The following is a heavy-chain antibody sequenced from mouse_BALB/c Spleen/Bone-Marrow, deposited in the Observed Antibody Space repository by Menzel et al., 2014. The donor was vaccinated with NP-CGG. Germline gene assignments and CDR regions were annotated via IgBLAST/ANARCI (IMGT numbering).Heavy chain of an antibody. CDR3: ARLIYGSSEIVDF. J-gene: IGHJ4*01. CDR1: GYTFTGYW. V-gene: IGHV1S81*02. D-gene: IGHD1-1*01. CDR2: INPSNGRT. Sequence: VQLQQSGAELVKPGASVKLSCKASGYTFTGYWMHWVKQRPGQGLEWIGEINPSNGRTNYNEKFKSMATLTVDQSSSTAYMHLSSLTSEDSAVFYCARLIYGSSEIVDFWGQGTSVTVSS.